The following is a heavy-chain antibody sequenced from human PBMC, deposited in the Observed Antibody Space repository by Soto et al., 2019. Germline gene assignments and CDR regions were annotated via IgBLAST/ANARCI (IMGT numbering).Heavy chain of an antibody. J-gene: IGHJ4*02. CDR1: GGSFSGYY. V-gene: IGHV4-34*01. D-gene: IGHD3-22*01. CDR2: INHSGST. Sequence: SETLSLTCAVYGGSFSGYYWSWIRQPPGKGLEWIGEINHSGSTNYNPSLKSRVTISVDMSKNQFSLKLSSVTAADTAVYYCARDQDYYDSSGYYTSGYFDYWGQGTLVTVSS. CDR3: ARDQDYYDSSGYYTSGYFDY.